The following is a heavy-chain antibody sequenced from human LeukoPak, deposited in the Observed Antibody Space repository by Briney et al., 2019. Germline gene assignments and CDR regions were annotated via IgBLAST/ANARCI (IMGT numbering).Heavy chain of an antibody. V-gene: IGHV4-59*01. CDR2: VYYNGDS. CDR1: GDSISAYY. Sequence: SETLSLTCTVSGDSISAYYWSRIRQPPGKGLEWIGYVYYNGDSDYNPSLKSRVSILLDTSNNQLSLKLNSVTAADTAVYYCARAHGNNWHFDYWGQGTLVTVSS. CDR3: ARAHGNNWHFDY. J-gene: IGHJ4*02. D-gene: IGHD1-1*01.